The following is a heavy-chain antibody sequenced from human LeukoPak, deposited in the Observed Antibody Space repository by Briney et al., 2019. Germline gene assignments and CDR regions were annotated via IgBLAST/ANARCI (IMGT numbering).Heavy chain of an antibody. D-gene: IGHD3-10*01. Sequence: GGSLRLSCAASGFTFSSYAMSWVRRAPGQGLAGVSAITGSGDSTYYADSVKGRFTISRDNSKNTLYLQVNSLRGEDTAVYYCAKEVYYYGSGSPFDYWGQGTLVTVSS. CDR1: GFTFSSYA. J-gene: IGHJ4*02. CDR3: AKEVYYYGSGSPFDY. CDR2: ITGSGDST. V-gene: IGHV3-23*01.